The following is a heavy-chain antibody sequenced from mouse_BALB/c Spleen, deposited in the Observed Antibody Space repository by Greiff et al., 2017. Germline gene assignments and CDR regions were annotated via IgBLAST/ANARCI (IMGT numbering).Heavy chain of an antibody. CDR2: ISSGGSYT. CDR1: GFTFSSYA. D-gene: IGHD2-4*01. CDR3: ARERTVYDYDGYFDY. Sequence: EVKVVESGGGLVKPGGSLKLSCAASGFTFSSYAMSWVRQSPEKRLEWVAEISSGGSYTYYPDTVTGRFTISRDNAKNTLYLEMSSLRSEDTAMYYCARERTVYDYDGYFDYWGQGTTLTVSS. J-gene: IGHJ2*01. V-gene: IGHV5-9-4*01.